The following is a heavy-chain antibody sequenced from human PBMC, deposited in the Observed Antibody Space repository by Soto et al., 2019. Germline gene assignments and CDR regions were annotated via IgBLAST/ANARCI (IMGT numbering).Heavy chain of an antibody. J-gene: IGHJ4*01. CDR1: GYAISSGFY. V-gene: IGHV4-38-2*01. D-gene: IGHD5-12*01. CDR2: AYHTGST. CDR3: ARHKVARGGHFEY. Sequence: SETLSLTCDVSGYAISSGFYWDWLRLSPGKGLEWIGCAYHTGSTYYNPSLKSRVAISVDTSKNQFSLKMTPVTATDTAVYYCARHKVARGGHFEYWGHVLPVTFSS.